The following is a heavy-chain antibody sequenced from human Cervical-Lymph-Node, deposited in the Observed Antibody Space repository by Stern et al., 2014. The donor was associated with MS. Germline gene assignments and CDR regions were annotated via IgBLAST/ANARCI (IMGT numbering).Heavy chain of an antibody. CDR1: GFTFSGSA. CDR3: TTVSTGYY. Sequence: EVQLVESGGGLVQPGGSLKLSGVASGFTFSGSAMHWVRQASGKGLEGVGRIRSKANSYTTTYAESVKGRFTISRDDSKTTAYLQMNSLKTEDTAVYFCTTVSTGYYWGQGTLVTVSS. D-gene: IGHD2-15*01. CDR2: IRSKANSYTT. J-gene: IGHJ4*02. V-gene: IGHV3-73*01.